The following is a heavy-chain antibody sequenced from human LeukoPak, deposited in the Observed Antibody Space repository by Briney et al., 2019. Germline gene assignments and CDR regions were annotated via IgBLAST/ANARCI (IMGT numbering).Heavy chain of an antibody. D-gene: IGHD2-21*01. V-gene: IGHV3-7*02. CDR3: ARLKGERSLFEY. CDR2: IKQDGSEK. J-gene: IGHJ4*02. CDR1: GFTLSTYW. Sequence: PGGSLRLSCAASGFTLSTYWMTWVRQAPGKGLEWVANIKQDGSEKYYADSVKGRFTISRDNAENSLYLQMSSLRAEDTAVYYCARLKGERSLFEYWGQGTLVTVSS.